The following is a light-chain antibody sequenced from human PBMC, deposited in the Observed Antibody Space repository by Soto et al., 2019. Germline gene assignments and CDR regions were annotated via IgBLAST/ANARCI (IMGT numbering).Light chain of an antibody. Sequence: EIVLTQSPATLSLSPGERATLSCRSSQSVSGSRLAWYQQKPGQAPRLLIYGASTRATGIPARFSGSGSGTEFTLTISSLQSEDFAVYYCQQYNKWPPETFGQGTKVDIK. J-gene: IGKJ1*01. CDR2: GAS. CDR3: QQYNKWPPET. CDR1: QSVSGSR. V-gene: IGKV3-15*01.